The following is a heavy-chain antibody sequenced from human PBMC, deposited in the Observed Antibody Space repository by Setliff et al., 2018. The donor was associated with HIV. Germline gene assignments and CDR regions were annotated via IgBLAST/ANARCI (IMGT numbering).Heavy chain of an antibody. V-gene: IGHV1-69*04. Sequence: GASVKVSCKASRSTFNSHTINWVRQAPGQGLDWMGRIIPKLGVANYAQKFQGRVTITADKSTSTAYMELSSLRSEDTAVYYCARDVIWNYVDYFDYWGQGTLVTVSS. CDR2: IIPKLGVA. CDR3: ARDVIWNYVDYFDY. CDR1: RSTFNSHT. D-gene: IGHD1-7*01. J-gene: IGHJ4*02.